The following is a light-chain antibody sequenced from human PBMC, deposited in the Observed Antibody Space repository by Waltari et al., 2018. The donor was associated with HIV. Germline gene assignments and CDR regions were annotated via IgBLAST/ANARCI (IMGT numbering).Light chain of an antibody. CDR3: MQSLQTPVT. J-gene: IGKJ4*01. CDR1: QSLLHSNGFDY. V-gene: IGKV2-28*01. Sequence: EIVMTQSPLSLPVAPGESASISCRSSQSLLHSNGFDYLDWYLQKPGQSPQLLIYWGSNRASGVSDRFTGSGSGTDFTLKISRLEAEDIGVYFCMQSLQTPVTFGGGTKVEMK. CDR2: WGS.